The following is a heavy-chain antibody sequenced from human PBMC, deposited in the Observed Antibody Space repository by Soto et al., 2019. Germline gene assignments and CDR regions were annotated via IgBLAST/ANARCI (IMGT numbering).Heavy chain of an antibody. J-gene: IGHJ3*02. V-gene: IGHV3-48*01. D-gene: IGHD4-17*01. CDR1: GFTFSSYS. CDR2: ISSSSSTI. CDR3: AGTNDYGDYYRAFDI. Sequence: PGGSLRLSCAASGFTFSSYSMNWVRQAPGKGLEWVSYISSSSSTIYYADSVKGRFTISRDNAKNSQYLQMNSLRAEDTAVYYCAGTNDYGDYYRAFDIWGQGTMVTVSS.